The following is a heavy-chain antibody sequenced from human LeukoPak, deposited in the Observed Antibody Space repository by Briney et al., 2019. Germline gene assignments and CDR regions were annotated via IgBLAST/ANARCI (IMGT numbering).Heavy chain of an antibody. D-gene: IGHD3/OR15-3a*01. V-gene: IGHV3-23*01. Sequence: GGSLRLSCAASGLNLTTYAMGWVRQAPGKGLEWVSVISDRGDSTYYGDSVKGRFTISRDSSKNTLYLQMNSLGGEDTALYYCAKGRWGLTINNFDLWGQGTMVTVSS. CDR1: GLNLTTYA. J-gene: IGHJ3*01. CDR3: AKGRWGLTINNFDL. CDR2: ISDRGDST.